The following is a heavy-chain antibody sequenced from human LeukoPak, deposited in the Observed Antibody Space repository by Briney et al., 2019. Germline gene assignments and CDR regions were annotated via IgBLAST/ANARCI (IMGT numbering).Heavy chain of an antibody. CDR1: GGSISSYY. J-gene: IGHJ6*03. CDR2: TYTGGST. V-gene: IGHV4-4*07. Sequence: PSETLSHTCTVSGGSISSYYWSWIRQPTGKGLEWIGRTYTGGSTNYNPSLKSRVTMSVDTSKNQFSLKLSSVTAADTAVYYCARQSSGGGYYYHYMDVWGKGTTVTVSS. D-gene: IGHD2-15*01. CDR3: ARQSSGGGYYYHYMDV.